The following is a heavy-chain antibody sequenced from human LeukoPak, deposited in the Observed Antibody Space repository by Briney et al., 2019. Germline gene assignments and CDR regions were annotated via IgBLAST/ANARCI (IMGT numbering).Heavy chain of an antibody. Sequence: GGSLRLSCAASGFTFSSYSMNWVRQAPGKGLEWVSSISSSSSYIYYADSVKGRFTISRDNANNMVYLEMNSLRVEDTAVYYCTRDSGADRRYFDLWGRGTLVTVSS. V-gene: IGHV3-21*01. CDR2: ISSSSSYI. CDR3: TRDSGADRRYFDL. D-gene: IGHD7-27*01. CDR1: GFTFSSYS. J-gene: IGHJ2*01.